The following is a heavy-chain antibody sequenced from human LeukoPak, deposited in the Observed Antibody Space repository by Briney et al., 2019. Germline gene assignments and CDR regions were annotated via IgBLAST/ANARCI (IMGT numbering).Heavy chain of an antibody. CDR3: ARDLYYYGSGSYYPTDWYFDL. D-gene: IGHD3-10*01. CDR2: IYTSGST. J-gene: IGHJ2*01. CDR1: GGSISSYY. Sequence: SETLSLTCTVSGGSISSYYWSWIRQPAGKGLEWIGRIYTSGSTNYNPSLKSRVTMSVDTSKNQFSLKLSSVTAADTAVYYCARDLYYYGSGSYYPTDWYFDLWGRGTLVTVSS. V-gene: IGHV4-4*07.